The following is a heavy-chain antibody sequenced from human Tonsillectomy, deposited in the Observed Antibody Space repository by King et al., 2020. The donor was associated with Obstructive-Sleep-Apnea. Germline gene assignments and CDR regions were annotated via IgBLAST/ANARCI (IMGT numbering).Heavy chain of an antibody. CDR1: GFTFRDYY. CDR2: IGDDTVI. V-gene: IGHV3-11*01. CDR3: ARELVAVVDDHFNYVMDV. J-gene: IGHJ6*02. Sequence: QVQLVESGGGLVKLGGSLRLSCAASGFTFRDYYMDWIRQAPGKGHEWISDIGDDTVIHYEDSVRGGCTISRDNAKNSMHLQMNSLRAEDTAVYYCARELVAVVDDHFNYVMDVWGQGTTVTVSS. D-gene: IGHD2-8*02.